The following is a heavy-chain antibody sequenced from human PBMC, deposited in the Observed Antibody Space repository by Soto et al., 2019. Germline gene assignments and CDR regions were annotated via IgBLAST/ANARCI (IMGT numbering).Heavy chain of an antibody. Sequence: PSGTLSLTWNVSGAFITSYYWSWIRQPPGKGLEWIGYMSYRGKNNYKPDLKSRVTISIDTSENQISLKLNSVTAADTAMYFCARDRGSGWYDIDVWGQGTLVPVS. CDR1: GAFITSYY. CDR3: ARDRGSGWYDIDV. J-gene: IGHJ4*02. D-gene: IGHD6-19*01. CDR2: MSYRGKN. V-gene: IGHV4-59*01.